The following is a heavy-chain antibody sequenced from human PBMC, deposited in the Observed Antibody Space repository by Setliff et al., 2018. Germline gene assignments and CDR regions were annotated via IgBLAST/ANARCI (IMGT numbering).Heavy chain of an antibody. CDR2: IYYSGST. J-gene: IGHJ6*02. CDR3: AREAVYSSSWYFYYYGMDV. D-gene: IGHD6-13*01. CDR1: GGSISSHY. Sequence: PSETLSLTCTVSGGSISSHYWSWIRQPPGKGLEWIGYIYYSGSTNYNPSLKSRVTISVDTSKNQFSLKLSSVTAADTAVYYCAREAVYSSSWYFYYYGMDVWGQGTTVTVSS. V-gene: IGHV4-59*11.